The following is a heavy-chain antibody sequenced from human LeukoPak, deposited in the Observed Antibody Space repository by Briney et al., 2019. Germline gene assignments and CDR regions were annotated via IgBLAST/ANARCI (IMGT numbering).Heavy chain of an antibody. J-gene: IGHJ4*02. CDR2: IYHSGST. CDR3: ARHRIAARGSFDY. V-gene: IGHV4-39*01. Sequence: PSETLSLTCTVSGGSIGSSYYYWGWIRQPPGRGLEWIGSIYHSGSTYYNPSLKSRVTISEDTSKNQFSLKLNSVTAADTAVYYCARHRIAARGSFDYWGQGTLVTVSS. CDR1: GGSIGSSYYY. D-gene: IGHD6-6*01.